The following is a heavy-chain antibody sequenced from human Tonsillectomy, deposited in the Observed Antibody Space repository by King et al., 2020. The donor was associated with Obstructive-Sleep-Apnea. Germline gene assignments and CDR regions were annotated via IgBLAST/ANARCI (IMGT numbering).Heavy chain of an antibody. CDR3: ARQLDYTGRGNFDY. CDR1: EYSFSSHW. Sequence: VQLVESGAEVKKPGDSLKISCKGSEYSFSSHWIGWVRQMPGKGLEWMGIIFPGDSDTRYSPSFQGQVTISSDKSISTAYLQWSSLKASDTAMYYCARQLDYTGRGNFDYWGQGTLVTVSS. V-gene: IGHV5-51*01. J-gene: IGHJ4*02. CDR2: IFPGDSDT. D-gene: IGHD5-12*01.